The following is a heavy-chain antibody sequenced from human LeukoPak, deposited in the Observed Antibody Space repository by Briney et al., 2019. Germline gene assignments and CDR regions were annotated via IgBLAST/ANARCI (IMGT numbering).Heavy chain of an antibody. CDR3: ARADVGINWFDP. Sequence: PSETLSLTCTVSGGSFSSRSHYWGWIRQTPGKGLEWIGSMFYSGSTYYNPSLKSRVIIFVDTSKNQFYLKVSSVTAADTAVYYCARADVGINWFDPWGQGTLVTVSS. CDR1: GGSFSSRSHY. CDR2: MFYSGST. J-gene: IGHJ5*02. V-gene: IGHV4-39*01. D-gene: IGHD1-26*01.